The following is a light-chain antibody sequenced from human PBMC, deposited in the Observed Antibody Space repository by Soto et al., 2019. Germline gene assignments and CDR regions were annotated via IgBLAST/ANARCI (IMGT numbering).Light chain of an antibody. CDR2: GAS. CDR1: QSVSSIF. J-gene: IGKJ1*01. V-gene: IGKV3-20*01. Sequence: EIALTQSPGTLSLSPGERATLSCRASQSVSSIFLAWYQHKPGQAPRLLIYGASTRATGIPDRFSGSGSGTDFILTISRLEPEDFAVYYCQQYGSSPRTFGHGTRVEIK. CDR3: QQYGSSPRT.